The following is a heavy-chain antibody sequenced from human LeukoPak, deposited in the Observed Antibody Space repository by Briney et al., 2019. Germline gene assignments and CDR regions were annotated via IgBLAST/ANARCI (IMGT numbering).Heavy chain of an antibody. J-gene: IGHJ4*02. CDR3: ARGRAAAALDY. Sequence: SETLSLTCSVSDDSISNYYWNWIRQPPGKPLEWIGYTHYSGNTNYNPSLKSRVTISVDTSKNQFSLKLCSVTAADTAVYYCARGRAAAALDYWGQGTLVTVSS. D-gene: IGHD6-13*01. V-gene: IGHV4-59*12. CDR1: DDSISNYY. CDR2: THYSGNT.